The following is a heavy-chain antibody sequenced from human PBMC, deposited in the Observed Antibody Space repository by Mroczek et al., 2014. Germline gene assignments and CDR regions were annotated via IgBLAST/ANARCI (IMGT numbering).Heavy chain of an antibody. Sequence: QVQLVQSGAEVKKPGSSVKVSCKASGGTFSSYAISWVRQAPGQGLEWMGGIIPIFGTANYAQKFQGRVTITADESTSTAYMELSSLRSEDTAVYYCARSVTIFGVAKGPFDYWGQGTLVTVSS. D-gene: IGHD3-3*01. CDR3: ARSVTIFGVAKGPFDY. V-gene: IGHV1-69*12. CDR1: GGTFSSYA. CDR2: IIPIFGTA. J-gene: IGHJ4*02.